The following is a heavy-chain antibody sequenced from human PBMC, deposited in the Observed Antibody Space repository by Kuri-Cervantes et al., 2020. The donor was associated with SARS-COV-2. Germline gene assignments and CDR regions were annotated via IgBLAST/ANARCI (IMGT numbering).Heavy chain of an antibody. Sequence: ASVKVSCKASGYTLNTFGITWVRQAPGQGLEWMGRSSAYSDDTSSAEKFKGRVTMTQDTSTNTAYMEITDLRSDDTAIYFCARVSSMYLPPYYFDFWGQGSLVTVSS. CDR2: SSAYSDDT. CDR1: GYTLNTFG. J-gene: IGHJ4*02. V-gene: IGHV1-18*01. CDR3: ARVSSMYLPPYYFDF. D-gene: IGHD2-8*01.